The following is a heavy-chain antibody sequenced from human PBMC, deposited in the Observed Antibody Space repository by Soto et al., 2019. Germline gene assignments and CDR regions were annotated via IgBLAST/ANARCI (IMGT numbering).Heavy chain of an antibody. CDR2: IFYSGST. D-gene: IGHD3-16*01. Sequence: PSETLSLTCSVSGGAINNRDYYWGWIRQHPGKGLEWIGNIFYSGSTDYNPSLKGRLTISIDTSKNEFSLKLTSVTAADTAVYYCARDRPAFKSFGSGMGVWGQGTTVTVS. J-gene: IGHJ6*02. CDR1: GGAINNRDYY. CDR3: ARDRPAFKSFGSGMGV. V-gene: IGHV4-31*03.